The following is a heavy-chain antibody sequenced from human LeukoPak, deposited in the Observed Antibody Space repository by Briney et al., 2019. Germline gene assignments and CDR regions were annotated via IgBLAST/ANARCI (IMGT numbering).Heavy chain of an antibody. CDR3: ARGPMVRTNLFDY. D-gene: IGHD3-10*01. CDR2: ISSSDSTI. CDR1: GFTFSDYY. V-gene: IGHV3-11*04. Sequence: TGGSLRLSCAASGFTFSDYYMSWIRQAPGKGLEWVSYISSSDSTIYYADSVKGRFTISRDNAKNTLYLQMNSLRAEDTAVYYCARGPMVRTNLFDYWGQGTLVTVSS. J-gene: IGHJ4*02.